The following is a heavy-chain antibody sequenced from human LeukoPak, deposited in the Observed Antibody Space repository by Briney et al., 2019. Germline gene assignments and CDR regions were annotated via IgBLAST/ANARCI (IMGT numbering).Heavy chain of an antibody. J-gene: IGHJ6*02. D-gene: IGHD3-22*01. Sequence: PGGSLRLSCTASGFTFGDNAMSWFRQAPGKGLEWVGVIRSKAHGGTTQYAASVMDRFSISRDDSNYIAYLQMNSLKAEDTAVYYCARYLFAYDTSAQGGMDVWGQGTTVTVSS. CDR3: ARYLFAYDTSAQGGMDV. CDR2: IRSKAHGGTT. V-gene: IGHV3-49*03. CDR1: GFTFGDNA.